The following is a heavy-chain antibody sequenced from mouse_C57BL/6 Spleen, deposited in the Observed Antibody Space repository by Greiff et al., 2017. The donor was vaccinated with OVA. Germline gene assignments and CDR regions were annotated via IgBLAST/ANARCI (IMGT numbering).Heavy chain of an antibody. CDR1: GYTFTSYW. CDR2: IYPGSGST. D-gene: IGHD2-1*01. CDR3: ARFYYGNYVGYFDY. Sequence: VKLQQPGAELVKPGASVKMSCKASGYTFTSYWITWVKQRPGQGLEWIGDIYPGSGSTNYNEKFKSKATLTVDTSSSTAYMQLSSLTSEDSAVYYCARFYYGNYVGYFDYWGQGTTLTVSS. V-gene: IGHV1-55*01. J-gene: IGHJ2*01.